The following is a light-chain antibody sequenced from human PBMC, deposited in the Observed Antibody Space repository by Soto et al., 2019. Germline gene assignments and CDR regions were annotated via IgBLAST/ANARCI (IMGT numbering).Light chain of an antibody. J-gene: IGLJ2*01. V-gene: IGLV2-11*01. CDR3: CSYGGSYTFVV. CDR1: SSDFGGYNY. Sequence: QSALTQPRSVSGSPGQSVTISCTGTSSDFGGYNYVSWSQHHPGKAPKLMIYDVSKWPSGVPDRFSGSKSGNTASLTISGLQAEDEADYYCCSYGGSYTFVVFGGGTKLTVL. CDR2: DVS.